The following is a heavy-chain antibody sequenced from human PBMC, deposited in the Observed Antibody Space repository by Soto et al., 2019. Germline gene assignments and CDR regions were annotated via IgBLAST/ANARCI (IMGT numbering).Heavy chain of an antibody. V-gene: IGHV3-23*01. J-gene: IGHJ5*02. Sequence: GGSLRLSCAASGFTFSSYAMSWVRQAPGKGLEWVSAISGSGGCKYYADSGKGRFTITRDNSKKTLYMKMNSLKAEVESVYYCAKDRGSSSSGWFDPWGQGTLVTVSS. D-gene: IGHD6-6*01. CDR3: AKDRGSSSSGWFDP. CDR1: GFTFSSYA. CDR2: ISGSGGCK.